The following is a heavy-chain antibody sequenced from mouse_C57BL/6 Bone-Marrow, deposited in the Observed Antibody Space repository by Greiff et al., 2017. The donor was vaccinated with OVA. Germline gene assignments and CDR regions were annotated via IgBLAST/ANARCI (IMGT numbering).Heavy chain of an antibody. CDR2: IYPRSGNT. CDR1: GYTFTSYG. CDR3: ERAKGNYDGSSYGAMDY. Sequence: QVQLQQSGAELARPGASVKLSCKASGYTFTSYGISWVKQRPGQGLEWIGEIYPRSGNTYYNEKFKGKATLTADKSSSTAYMELRSLTSEDSAVYFCERAKGNYDGSSYGAMDYWGQGTSVTVSA. D-gene: IGHD1-1*01. J-gene: IGHJ4*01. V-gene: IGHV1-81*01.